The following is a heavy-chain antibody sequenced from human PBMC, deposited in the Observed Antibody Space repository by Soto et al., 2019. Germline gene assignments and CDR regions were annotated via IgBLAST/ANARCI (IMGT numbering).Heavy chain of an antibody. CDR1: GYNFAGYW. Sequence: GESLKISCKGSGYNFAGYWIAWVRQMPGKGLELMGIIYPSDSDTRYRPSFQGQVTISADKSISSAYLQWSSLRASDTAMYDCARGGVSTRTFDYWGQGTPVTFSS. D-gene: IGHD3-3*01. CDR3: ARGGVSTRTFDY. CDR2: IYPSDSDT. V-gene: IGHV5-51*01. J-gene: IGHJ4*02.